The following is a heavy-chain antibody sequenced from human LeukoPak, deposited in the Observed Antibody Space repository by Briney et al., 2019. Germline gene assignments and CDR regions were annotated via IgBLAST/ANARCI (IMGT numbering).Heavy chain of an antibody. Sequence: SETLSLTCTVSGGSISSYYWSWIRQPPGKGLEWIGYIYYSGSTNYNPSLKSQVTMSVDTSKNQFSLKLSSVTAADTAVYYCARVAGSWGSGSYQFDYWGQGTLVTVSS. CDR2: IYYSGST. D-gene: IGHD3-10*01. CDR1: GGSISSYY. J-gene: IGHJ4*02. V-gene: IGHV4-59*12. CDR3: ARVAGSWGSGSYQFDY.